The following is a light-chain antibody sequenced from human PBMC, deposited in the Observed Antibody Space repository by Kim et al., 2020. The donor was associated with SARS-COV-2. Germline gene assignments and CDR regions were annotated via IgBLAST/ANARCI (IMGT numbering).Light chain of an antibody. CDR1: QSVSSNY. V-gene: IGKV3-20*01. Sequence: DIVLTQSPGTLSLSPGERATLSCRASQSVSSNYLAWYQQKPGQAPRLLFYGASSRATGIPDRFSGSGSGTDFTLTISRLEPEDFAVYYCQHYGTSPFTLGLGTKVDIK. CDR2: GAS. CDR3: QHYGTSPFT. J-gene: IGKJ3*01.